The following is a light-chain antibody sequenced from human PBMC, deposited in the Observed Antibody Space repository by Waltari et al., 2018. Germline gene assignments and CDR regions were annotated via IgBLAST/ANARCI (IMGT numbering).Light chain of an antibody. V-gene: IGKV1-8*01. CDR3: QQYYNYPLT. J-gene: IGKJ4*01. CDR2: AAS. CDR1: QCICRY. Sequence: IRMTQSPSSVSASTGDRVTITCRASQCICRYLAWFQQKPGKAPKLLIYAASSLQSGVPSRFSGSGSGTDFTLTISCLQSEDLATYFCQQYYNYPLTFGGGTKVEIK.